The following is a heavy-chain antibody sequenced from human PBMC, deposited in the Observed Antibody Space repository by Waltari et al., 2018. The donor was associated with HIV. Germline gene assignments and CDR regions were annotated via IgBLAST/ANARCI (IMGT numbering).Heavy chain of an antibody. CDR1: GGTFITYD. CDR2: ITPILSVP. CDR3: AREGGVSFPGAMDV. Sequence: QVPLVQSGTEVKKPGSSVKVSCKTSGGTFITYDISWVRQAPGKGLEWMGKITPILSVPNYAQKFQGRITITADKSTRTAYMELTSLRSDDTAVYYCAREGGVSFPGAMDVWGQGTTITVSS. J-gene: IGHJ6*02. D-gene: IGHD3-10*01. V-gene: IGHV1-69*04.